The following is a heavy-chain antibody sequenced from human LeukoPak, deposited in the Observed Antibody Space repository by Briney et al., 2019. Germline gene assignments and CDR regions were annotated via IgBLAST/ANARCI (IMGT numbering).Heavy chain of an antibody. V-gene: IGHV4-61*02. Sequence: SQTLSLTCTVPGGSIISGSYYWSWIRQPSGNGLEWIGRIYTSVSTNYNPSLKSRVTIPVDTSKNQLSLKLSSVPAADTAVYYCARERWWGNDAFDIWGQGTMVTVSS. D-gene: IGHD2-15*01. CDR3: ARERWWGNDAFDI. CDR1: GGSIISGSYY. J-gene: IGHJ3*02. CDR2: IYTSVST.